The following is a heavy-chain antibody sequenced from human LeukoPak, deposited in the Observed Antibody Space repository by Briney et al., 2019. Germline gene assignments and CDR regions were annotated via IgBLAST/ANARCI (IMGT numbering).Heavy chain of an antibody. CDR2: ISSTSSNI. CDR1: GFTVSSNY. Sequence: GGSLRLSCAASGFTVSSNYMSWVRQAPGKGLEWVSSISSTSSNIYYADSLKGRFTISRDNAKNTLYLEMNSLRAEDTAVYYCARGDCSGGSCYCDYWGQGALVTVSS. CDR3: ARGDCSGGSCYCDY. D-gene: IGHD2-15*01. V-gene: IGHV3-21*01. J-gene: IGHJ4*02.